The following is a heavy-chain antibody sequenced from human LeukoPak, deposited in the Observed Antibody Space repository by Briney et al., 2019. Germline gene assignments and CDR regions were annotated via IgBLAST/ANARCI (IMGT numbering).Heavy chain of an antibody. D-gene: IGHD5-24*01. CDR3: AKEDGGGGYFDY. J-gene: IGHJ4*02. CDR1: GFIFSSYW. Sequence: GGSLRLSCSASGFIFSSYWMTWVRQAPGKGLEWVSAISGSGGSTYYADSVKGRFTISRDNSKNTLYLQMNSLRAEDTAVYYCAKEDGGGGYFDYWGQGTLVTVSS. V-gene: IGHV3-23*01. CDR2: ISGSGGST.